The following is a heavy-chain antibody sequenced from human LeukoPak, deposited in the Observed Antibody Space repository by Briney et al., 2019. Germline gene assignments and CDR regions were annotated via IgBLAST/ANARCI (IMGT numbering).Heavy chain of an antibody. CDR2: IYHSGST. D-gene: IGHD1-26*01. J-gene: IGHJ4*02. CDR3: ARVSGARDYFDY. CDR1: GGSISSSSW. V-gene: IGHV4-4*02. Sequence: PSETLSLTCAVSGGSISSSSWWSWVRQPPGKGLEWIGEIYHSGSTNYNPSLKSRVTISVDKSKNQFSLKLSSVTAADTAVYYCARVSGARDYFDYWGQGTLVTVSS.